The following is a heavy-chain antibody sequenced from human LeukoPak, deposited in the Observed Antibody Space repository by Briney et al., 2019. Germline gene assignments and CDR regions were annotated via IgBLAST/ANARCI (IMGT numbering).Heavy chain of an antibody. J-gene: IGHJ6*02. Sequence: SQTLSLTCAISGDSVSSNSAAWNWIRQSPSRGLEWLGRTYYRSKWYNDYAVSVKSRITINPDTSKNRFSLQLNSVTPEDTAVYYCARGPWNLHGSYYYYGMDVWGQGTTVTVSS. CDR3: ARGPWNLHGSYYYYGMDV. CDR1: GDSVSSNSAA. V-gene: IGHV6-1*01. CDR2: TYYRSKWYN. D-gene: IGHD1-1*01.